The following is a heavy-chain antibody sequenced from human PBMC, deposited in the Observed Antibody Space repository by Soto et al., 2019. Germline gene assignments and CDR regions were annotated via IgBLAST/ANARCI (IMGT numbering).Heavy chain of an antibody. V-gene: IGHV4-30-2*01. Sequence: SDTLSLTCAVSGGSISSGGYPWSWIRQPPGKGLEWIGYIYHSGSTYYNPSLKSRVTISVDRSKNQFPLKLSSVTAANTAVYYCARRYSGYDPNWFDPWGQGTLVTVSS. CDR3: ARRYSGYDPNWFDP. D-gene: IGHD5-12*01. J-gene: IGHJ5*02. CDR1: GGSISSGGYP. CDR2: IYHSGST.